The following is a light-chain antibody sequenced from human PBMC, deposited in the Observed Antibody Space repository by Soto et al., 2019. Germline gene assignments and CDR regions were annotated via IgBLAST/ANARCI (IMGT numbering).Light chain of an antibody. CDR2: DVS. V-gene: IGLV2-14*01. CDR1: SSDVGAYNS. J-gene: IGLJ1*01. CDR3: SSYTSSSTLV. Sequence: QSALTHPASVSGSPGQSITISCTGTSSDVGAYNSVAWYQHNPGKAPKLMIYDVSNRPSGVSSRFSGSKSANTASLSISGLQADDEADYYCSSYTSSSTLVFGTGTKLTVL.